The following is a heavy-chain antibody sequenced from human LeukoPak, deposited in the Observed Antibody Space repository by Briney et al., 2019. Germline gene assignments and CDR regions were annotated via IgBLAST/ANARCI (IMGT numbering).Heavy chain of an antibody. Sequence: PGGSLRLSCAASGFTVSSNYMSWVRQAPGKGLEWVSVIYSGGSTYYADSVKGRFTISRDNSKNTLYLQMNSLRAEDTAVYYCARDPNLFRSNSSSWYGLFDYWGQGTLVTVSS. CDR1: GFTVSSNY. D-gene: IGHD6-13*01. J-gene: IGHJ4*02. CDR3: ARDPNLFRSNSSSWYGLFDY. CDR2: IYSGGST. V-gene: IGHV3-53*01.